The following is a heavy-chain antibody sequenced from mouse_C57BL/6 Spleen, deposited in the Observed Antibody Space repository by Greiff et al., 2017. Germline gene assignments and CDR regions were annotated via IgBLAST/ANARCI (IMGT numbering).Heavy chain of an antibody. CDR1: GYTFTDYE. V-gene: IGHV1-15*01. J-gene: IGHJ2*01. Sequence: QVQLQQSGAELVRPGASVTLSCTASGYTFTDYEMHWVKQTPVHGLEWIGAIDPETGGTAYNQKFKGKAILTADKSSSTAYMELRSLTSEDSAVYYCTRRRLDSNYYFDYWGQGTTLTVSS. CDR2: IDPETGGT. D-gene: IGHD2-5*01. CDR3: TRRRLDSNYYFDY.